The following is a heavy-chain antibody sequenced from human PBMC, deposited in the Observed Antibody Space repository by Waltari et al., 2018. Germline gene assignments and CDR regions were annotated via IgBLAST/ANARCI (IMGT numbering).Heavy chain of an antibody. V-gene: IGHV1-69*08. J-gene: IGHJ3*02. D-gene: IGHD3-3*01. CDR2: IIPIFGTA. CDR3: ASSLAVFGVVIVENDAFDI. Sequence: QVQLVQSGAEVKKPGSSVTVSCKASGGTFSSYAISWVRQAAGQGLEWMGRIIPIFGTANYEQKFQGRVTITADKSTSTAYMELSSLRSEDTAVYYCASSLAVFGVVIVENDAFDIWGQGTMVTVSS. CDR1: GGTFSSYA.